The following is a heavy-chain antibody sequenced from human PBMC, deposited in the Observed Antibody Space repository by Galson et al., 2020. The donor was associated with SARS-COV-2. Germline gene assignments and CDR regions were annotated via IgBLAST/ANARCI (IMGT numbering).Heavy chain of an antibody. V-gene: IGHV3-30*01. CDR1: GFTFTNYA. Sequence: VGSLRLPCAASGFTFTNYALHWVRQAPGKGLEWLAVISSDRGIQLYPDSVKGRFTISRDNSEKIVFLQMNSLRPDDTAVYSCTRDISGGASDIWGQGTMVTVSS. CDR3: TRDISGGASDI. D-gene: IGHD1-26*01. CDR2: ISSDRGIQ. J-gene: IGHJ3*02.